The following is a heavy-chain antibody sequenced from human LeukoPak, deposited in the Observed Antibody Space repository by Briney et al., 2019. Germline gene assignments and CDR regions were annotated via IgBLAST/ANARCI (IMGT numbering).Heavy chain of an antibody. V-gene: IGHV3-43*02. CDR2: ISGDGGST. CDR1: GFTFDDYA. Sequence: PGGSLRLSCAASGFTFDDYAMHWVRQAPGKGLEWVSLISGDGGSTYYADSVKGRFTISRDNGKNSLYLQMNSLRTEDTALYYCAKSSLSSSTSTSYYYYGMDVWGQGTTVTVSS. CDR3: AKSSLSSSTSTSYYYYGMDV. D-gene: IGHD2-2*01. J-gene: IGHJ6*02.